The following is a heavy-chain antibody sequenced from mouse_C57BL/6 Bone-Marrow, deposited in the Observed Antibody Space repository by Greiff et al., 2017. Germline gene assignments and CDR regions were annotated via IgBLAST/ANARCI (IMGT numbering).Heavy chain of an antibody. Sequence: EVQLQQSGPELVKPGASVKIPCKASGYTFTDYNMDWVKQSHGKSLEWIGDINPNNGGTIYNQKFKGKATLTVDKSSSTAYMELRSLTSEDTAVYYCAMGLTGTGAWFAYWGQGTLVTVSA. CDR1: GYTFTDYN. V-gene: IGHV1-18*01. CDR2: INPNNGGT. D-gene: IGHD4-1*01. J-gene: IGHJ3*01. CDR3: AMGLTGTGAWFAY.